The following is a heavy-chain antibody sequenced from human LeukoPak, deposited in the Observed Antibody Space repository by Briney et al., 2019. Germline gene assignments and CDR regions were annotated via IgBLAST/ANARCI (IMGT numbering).Heavy chain of an antibody. D-gene: IGHD6-13*01. J-gene: IGHJ4*02. CDR2: IIPILGIA. V-gene: IGHV1-69*04. CDR1: GGTFSSYA. Sequence: SVKVSCKASGGTFSSYAISWVRQGPGQGLEWMGRIIPILGIANYAQKFQGRVTITADKSTSTAYMELSSLRSEDTAVYYCARDVAAAGAFFDYWGQGTLVTVSS. CDR3: ARDVAAAGAFFDY.